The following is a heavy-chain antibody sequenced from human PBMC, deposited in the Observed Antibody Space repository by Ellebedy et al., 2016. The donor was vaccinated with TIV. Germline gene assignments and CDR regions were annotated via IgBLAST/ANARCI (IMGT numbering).Heavy chain of an antibody. CDR3: ARGTTVISLGYFDP. Sequence: AASVKVSCKASGYIFTAYHVNWVRQAPGQGLEWMGWISANSGDTNYAQKFQGRVTMTRDTSVNTVYMELNSLRQDDTAVYYCARGTTVISLGYFDPWGQGTLVTVSS. V-gene: IGHV1-2*02. D-gene: IGHD4-23*01. CDR2: ISANSGDT. J-gene: IGHJ5*02. CDR1: GYIFTAYH.